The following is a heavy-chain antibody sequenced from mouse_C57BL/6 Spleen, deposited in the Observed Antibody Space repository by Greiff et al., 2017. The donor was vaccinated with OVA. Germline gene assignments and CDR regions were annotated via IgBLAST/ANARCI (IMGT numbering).Heavy chain of an antibody. CDR1: GYTFTSYW. J-gene: IGHJ4*01. D-gene: IGHD2-4*01. V-gene: IGHV1-55*01. CDR3: AGGYCDYDGYAMDY. CDR2: IYPGSGST. Sequence: VQLQQPGAELVQPGASVKMSCKASGYTFTSYWITWVKQRPGQGLEWIGDIYPGSGSTNYNEKFKSKATLTVDTSSSTAYMQLSSLTSEDSAVYYCAGGYCDYDGYAMDYWGQGTSVTVSS.